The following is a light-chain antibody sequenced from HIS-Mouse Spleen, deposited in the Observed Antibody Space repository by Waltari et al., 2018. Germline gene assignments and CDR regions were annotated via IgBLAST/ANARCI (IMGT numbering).Light chain of an antibody. J-gene: IGKJ5*01. CDR3: PQYGSSST. V-gene: IGKV3-20*01. CDR1: QRVSSSY. Sequence: EIVLTQSPGTLSLSPGERATLSCRASQRVSSSYLAWYQQKPGQAPRLLIYGAYSRATGIPDRFSGSGSGTDFTITISRLEPEYVAVYYCPQYGSSSTFGQGTRLVIK. CDR2: GAY.